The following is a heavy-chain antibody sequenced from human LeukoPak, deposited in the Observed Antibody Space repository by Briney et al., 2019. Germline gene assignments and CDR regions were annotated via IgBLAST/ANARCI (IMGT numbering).Heavy chain of an antibody. V-gene: IGHV1-2*06. CDR1: GYTFTGYY. CDR3: AREPTSSSRYGYYYMDV. CDR2: INPNSGGT. J-gene: IGHJ6*03. D-gene: IGHD6-13*01. Sequence: ASVKVSCKASGYTFTGYYMHWVRQAPGQGLEWIGRINPNSGGTNYAQKFQGRVTMTRDTSISTAYMELSRLRSDDTAVYYCAREPTSSSRYGYYYMDVWGKGTTVTVSS.